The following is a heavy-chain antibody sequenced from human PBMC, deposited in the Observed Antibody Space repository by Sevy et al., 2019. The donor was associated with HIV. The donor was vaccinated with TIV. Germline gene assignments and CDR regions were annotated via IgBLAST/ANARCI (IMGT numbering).Heavy chain of an antibody. J-gene: IGHJ4*02. D-gene: IGHD3-16*01. Sequence: GGSLRISCAASGFTFSNYWMHWVRQVPGKGPTWVSNIRGDGTTTVYADSVKGRFTISRDNAKNTLYLQMNNLRAEDTATYYCARYAYDSNFDYWGQGTLVTVSS. V-gene: IGHV3-74*01. CDR3: ARYAYDSNFDY. CDR1: GFTFSNYW. CDR2: IRGDGTTT.